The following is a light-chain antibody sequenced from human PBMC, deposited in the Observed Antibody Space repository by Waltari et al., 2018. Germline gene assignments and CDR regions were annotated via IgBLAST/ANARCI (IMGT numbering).Light chain of an antibody. Sequence: EIVLTQSPDTLSLSPGERATLSCRASQTVRSYLAWYQQRPGQTPRLLIFDASSRATGISAKFSGSGSGTDFTLTVSNLEPEDFAVYYCQQRSNWPYTFGQGTRVEIK. CDR3: QQRSNWPYT. CDR1: QTVRSY. CDR2: DAS. V-gene: IGKV3-11*01. J-gene: IGKJ2*01.